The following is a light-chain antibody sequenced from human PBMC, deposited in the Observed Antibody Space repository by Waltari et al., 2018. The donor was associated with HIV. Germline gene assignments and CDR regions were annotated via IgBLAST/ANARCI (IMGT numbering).Light chain of an antibody. J-gene: IGLJ3*02. Sequence: SALTHPASESGSPGPSMSIPCTGTSRDVGGYNYVSWYQQHPGNAPKLMIYEVSNRPSGVSNRFAGSKSGNTASLTISGLQAEDEADYYCSSYTSSSTRVFGGGTKLTVL. CDR1: SRDVGGYNY. V-gene: IGLV2-14*01. CDR3: SSYTSSSTRV. CDR2: EVS.